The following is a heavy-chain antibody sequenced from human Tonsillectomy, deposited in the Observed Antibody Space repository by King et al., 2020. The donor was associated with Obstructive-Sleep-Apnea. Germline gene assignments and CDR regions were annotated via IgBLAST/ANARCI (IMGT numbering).Heavy chain of an antibody. V-gene: IGHV4-39*07. CDR2: IYHSGSS. D-gene: IGHD5-18*01. CDR1: GGSISSSSYY. Sequence: QLQESGPGLVKPSETLSLTCTVSGGSISSSSYYWGWIRQPPGKGLDWIGSIYHSGSSYYTPSLKRRVTISVDTSKNQFSLKLSSVTAADTAVYFCARAKYSFGYGYFDYWGQGTLVTVSS. CDR3: ARAKYSFGYGYFDY. J-gene: IGHJ4*02.